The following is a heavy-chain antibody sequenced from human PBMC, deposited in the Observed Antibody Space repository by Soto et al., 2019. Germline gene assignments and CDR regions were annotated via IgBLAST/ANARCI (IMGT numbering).Heavy chain of an antibody. Sequence: PSETLSLTCTVSGDSVSSDVYSWSWVRQPPGKGLEWIGSVYNSGFTNYNPSLKSRVSISVDPSKTHFSLSLSSVSAADTAVYYCARGQDMTTVVVAPLNAFDIWGQGTMVTVSS. CDR1: GDSVSSDVYS. CDR3: ARGQDMTTVVVAPLNAFDI. V-gene: IGHV4-30-4*01. CDR2: VYNSGFT. J-gene: IGHJ3*02. D-gene: IGHD4-17*01.